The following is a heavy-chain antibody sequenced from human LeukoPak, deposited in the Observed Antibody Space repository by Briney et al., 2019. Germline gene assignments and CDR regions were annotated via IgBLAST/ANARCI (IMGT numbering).Heavy chain of an antibody. D-gene: IGHD2-2*01. CDR2: ITAGNGNT. CDR3: ARNPTPSRYCSSTSCSSYFDY. Sequence: ASVKVSCKASGYTFISFPRNWGRKAPGKRLGWMGGITAGNGNTKYSQKFQGRVTITRDTSASTAYMELSSLRSEDTAVYYCARNPTPSRYCSSTSCSSYFDYWGQGTLVSVST. V-gene: IGHV1-3*01. J-gene: IGHJ4*02. CDR1: GYTFISFP.